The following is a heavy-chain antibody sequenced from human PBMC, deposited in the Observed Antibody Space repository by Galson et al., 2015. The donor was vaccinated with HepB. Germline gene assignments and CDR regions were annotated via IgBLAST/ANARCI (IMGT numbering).Heavy chain of an antibody. D-gene: IGHD6-13*01. J-gene: IGHJ4*02. Sequence: LRHPWPAAGFALRNYGLHWGRQAPATGLEWVGVIWYHGSNKYYADSVKGRFTISRDNSKNTLYLQMNSLRAEDTAVYYCAKVRSIAAAGPFDYWGQGTLVTVSS. V-gene: IGHV3-33*04. CDR2: IWYHGSNK. CDR1: GFALRNYG. CDR3: AKVRSIAAAGPFDY.